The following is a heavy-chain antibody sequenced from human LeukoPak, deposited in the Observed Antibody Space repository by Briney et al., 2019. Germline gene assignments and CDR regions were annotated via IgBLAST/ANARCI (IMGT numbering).Heavy chain of an antibody. CDR1: GFTFSSYS. CDR2: LSSSSSYI. CDR3: ARGGDYSNYCDY. D-gene: IGHD4-11*01. Sequence: KPGGSLRLSCAASGFTFSSYSMNWVRQAPGKGLEWVSSLSSSSSYIYYADSVKGRFTISRDNAKNSLYLQMNSLRAEDTAVYYCARGGDYSNYCDYWGQGTLVTVSS. J-gene: IGHJ4*02. V-gene: IGHV3-21*01.